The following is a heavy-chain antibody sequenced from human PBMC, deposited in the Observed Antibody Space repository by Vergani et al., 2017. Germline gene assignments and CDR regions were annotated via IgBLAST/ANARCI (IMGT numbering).Heavy chain of an antibody. J-gene: IGHJ4*02. V-gene: IGHV3-33*01. CDR3: ARDSGGNYFDY. CDR1: GFTFSSYG. CDR2: IWYDGSNK. Sequence: QVQLVESGGGVVQPGRSLRLSCAASGFTFSSYGMHWVRQAPGKGLEWVAVIWYDGSNKYYADSGKGRFTISRDNSKNTLYLQMNSLRAEDTAVYYCARDSGGNYFDYWGQGTLVTVAS. D-gene: IGHD4-23*01.